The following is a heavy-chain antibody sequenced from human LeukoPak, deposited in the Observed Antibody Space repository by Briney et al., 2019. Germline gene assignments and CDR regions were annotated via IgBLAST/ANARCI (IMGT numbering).Heavy chain of an antibody. D-gene: IGHD2/OR15-2a*01. J-gene: IGHJ4*02. CDR3: ARLQKVGNTGYYFDY. CDR1: GFTFSSYS. Sequence: GGSLRLSCAASGFTFSSYSMNWVRQAPGKGLEWISYISSSGSTINYADSVKGRFTISRDNSKNTLYLQMNSLRTEDTALYYCARLQKVGNTGYYFDYWGQGTLATVSS. CDR2: ISSSGSTI. V-gene: IGHV3-48*01.